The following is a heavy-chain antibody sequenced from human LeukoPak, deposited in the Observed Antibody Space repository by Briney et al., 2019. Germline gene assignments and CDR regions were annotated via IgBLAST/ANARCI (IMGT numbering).Heavy chain of an antibody. CDR1: GFTFSSYE. J-gene: IGHJ4*02. Sequence: PGGSLRLSCAASGFTFSSYEMNWVRQAPGKGLEWVSYISSSGGTIYYADSVKGRFTISRDNAKNSLYLQMNSLRAEDTAVYCCARPPAARRGDYWGQGTLVTVSS. CDR2: ISSSGGTI. CDR3: ARPPAARRGDY. D-gene: IGHD6-6*01. V-gene: IGHV3-48*03.